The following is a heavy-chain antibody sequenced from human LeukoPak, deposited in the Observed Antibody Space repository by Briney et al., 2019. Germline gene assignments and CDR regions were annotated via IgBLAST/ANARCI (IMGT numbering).Heavy chain of an antibody. CDR3: ARDNDY. V-gene: IGHV3-66*01. CDR2: IYSGGST. Sequence: GGSLRLSCAASGFTFSSYAMHWVRQAPGKGLEWVSVIYSGGSTYYADSVKGRFTISRDNSKNTLYLQMNSLRAEDTAVYYCARDNDYWGQGTLVTVSS. J-gene: IGHJ4*02. CDR1: GFTFSSYA.